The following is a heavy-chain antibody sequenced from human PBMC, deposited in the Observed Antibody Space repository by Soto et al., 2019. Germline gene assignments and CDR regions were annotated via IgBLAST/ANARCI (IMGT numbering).Heavy chain of an antibody. CDR3: ARSSAAITTLDYFDY. V-gene: IGHV4-59*08. CDR1: GGSFSPNY. D-gene: IGHD3-22*01. Sequence: PSETLSLTCTVSGGSFSPNYLSWIRQPPGKGLEWLGYIYYGGSTYYNPSLKSRVTISVDTSKNQFSLKLSSVTAADTAVYYCARSSAAITTLDYFDYWGQGTLVTVSS. J-gene: IGHJ4*02. CDR2: IYYGGST.